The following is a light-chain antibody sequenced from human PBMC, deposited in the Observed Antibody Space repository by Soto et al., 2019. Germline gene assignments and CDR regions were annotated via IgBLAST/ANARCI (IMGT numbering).Light chain of an antibody. V-gene: IGKV3-11*01. J-gene: IGKJ2*01. Sequence: EIVSKQSPATLSLSPGERATLSCRASQSVSSYLAWYQQKPGQAPRLLIYDASKRATGIPARFSGSGSGTDFTLTISSLEPEDSAVYYGQQRSNWPHTFGQGTKLEIK. CDR3: QQRSNWPHT. CDR2: DAS. CDR1: QSVSSY.